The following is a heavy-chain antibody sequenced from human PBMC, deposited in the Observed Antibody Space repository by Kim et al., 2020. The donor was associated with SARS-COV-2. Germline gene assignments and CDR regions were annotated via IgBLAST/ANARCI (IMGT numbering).Heavy chain of an antibody. J-gene: IGHJ4*02. V-gene: IGHV6-1*01. Sequence: DYAESVRGRITVSPDNSKNQFPLQRNSVTPEDTAVYYCARDAPVGSHFDYWGQGTLVTVSS. D-gene: IGHD1-26*01. CDR3: ARDAPVGSHFDY.